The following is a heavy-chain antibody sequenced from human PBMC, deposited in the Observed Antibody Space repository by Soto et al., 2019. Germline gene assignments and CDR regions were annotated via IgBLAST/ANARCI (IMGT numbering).Heavy chain of an antibody. CDR2: INPSGGAT. Sequence: ASVKVSCKASGYTFINFFIHWVRQAPGQGLEWVGIINPSGGATTYPQKFQGRVTMTRDTSTSTVYMDVSSLRFDDTAVYYCARSHSSGGSCYLGAFDIWG. J-gene: IGHJ3*02. V-gene: IGHV1-46*01. D-gene: IGHD2-15*01. CDR1: GYTFINFF. CDR3: ARSHSSGGSCYLGAFDI.